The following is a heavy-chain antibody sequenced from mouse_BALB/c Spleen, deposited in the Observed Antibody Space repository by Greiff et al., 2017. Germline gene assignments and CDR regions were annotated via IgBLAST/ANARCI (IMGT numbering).Heavy chain of an antibody. V-gene: IGHV5-17*02. D-gene: IGHD1-1*01. CDR3: ARSHYYGSPYYFDY. J-gene: IGHJ2*01. CDR1: GFTFSSFG. CDR2: ISSGSSTI. Sequence: DVHLVESGGGLVQPGGSRKLSCAASGFTFSSFGMHWVRQAPEKGLEWVAYISSGSSTIYYADTVKGRFTISRDNPKNTLFLQMTSLRSEDTAMYYCARSHYYGSPYYFDYWGQGTTLTVSS.